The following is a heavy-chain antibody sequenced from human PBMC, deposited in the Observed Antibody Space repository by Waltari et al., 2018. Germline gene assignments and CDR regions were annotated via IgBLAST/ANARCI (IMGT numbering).Heavy chain of an antibody. CDR2: MSGTVDYT. CDR1: GFNFSNYA. J-gene: IGHJ4*02. V-gene: IGHV3-23*01. Sequence: EVQLLESGGDLEQPGGSLRISCVGSGFNFSNYAMNWVRQAPGKGLEWVSTMSGTVDYTYYADSVKGRFTISRDNCKNTVFLHMNNLRVEDTAIYFCAKDQAEWLVLDGYFDSWGQGTPVTVSS. CDR3: AKDQAEWLVLDGYFDS. D-gene: IGHD6-19*01.